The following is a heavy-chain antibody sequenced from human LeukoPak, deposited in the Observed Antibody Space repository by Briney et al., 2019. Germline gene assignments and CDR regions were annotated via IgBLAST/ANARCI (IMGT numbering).Heavy chain of an antibody. V-gene: IGHV3-7*01. CDR2: IKHDGSEK. Sequence: GGSLRLSCATSGFTFSNYCMSWVRLAPGKGLEWVANIKHDGSEKNYVDSVKGRFTISRDNAKNSLYLQMNYLRAEDTAVYYCARHSNWSWGQGTLVTVSS. CDR3: ARHSNWS. D-gene: IGHD1-1*01. CDR1: GFTFSNYC. J-gene: IGHJ4*02.